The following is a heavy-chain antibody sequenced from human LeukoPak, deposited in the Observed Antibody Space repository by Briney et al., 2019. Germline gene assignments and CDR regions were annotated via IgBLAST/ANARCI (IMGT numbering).Heavy chain of an antibody. V-gene: IGHV3-30-3*01. J-gene: IGHJ4*02. CDR1: GFTFSSYA. Sequence: PGGSLRLSCAASGFTFSSYAMHWVRQAPGKGLEWVAVISYDGSNKYYADSVKGRFTISRDNSKNTLYLLMNSLRAGDTAVYYCAREPILLEDSSAYYKPGIFDYWGQGTLVTVSS. D-gene: IGHD3-22*01. CDR3: AREPILLEDSSAYYKPGIFDY. CDR2: ISYDGSNK.